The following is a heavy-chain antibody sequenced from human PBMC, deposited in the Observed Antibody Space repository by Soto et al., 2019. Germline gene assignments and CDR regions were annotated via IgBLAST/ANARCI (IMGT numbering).Heavy chain of an antibody. V-gene: IGHV3-23*01. D-gene: IGHD3-3*01. CDR3: AEAEAAHTIPRPYY. CDR2: ISGSGGST. CDR1: GFTFSSYA. J-gene: IGHJ4*02. Sequence: GGSLRLSCAASGFTFSSYAMSWLRQAPGEGLERVSAISGSGGSTYYADSLKGRFTISRDNSKNTLYLQMNSLRAEDTAFYFCAEAEAAHTIPRPYYWGQGTLGTAS.